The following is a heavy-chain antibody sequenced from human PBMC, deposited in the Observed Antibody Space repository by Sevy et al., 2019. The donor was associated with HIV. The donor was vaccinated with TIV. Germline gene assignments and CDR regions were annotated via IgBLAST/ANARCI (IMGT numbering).Heavy chain of an antibody. CDR3: VTQSGYSAPPGAFDI. CDR1: GFTVSSNY. D-gene: IGHD6-13*01. Sequence: GGSLRLSCAASGFTVSSNYMSWVRQAPGKGLEWVSLIYGVSSTYFADSVEGRFTISTDNSKNTLYLQMNSLRAEDTAVYYCVTQSGYSAPPGAFDIWGQGTMVTVSS. J-gene: IGHJ3*02. V-gene: IGHV3-53*01. CDR2: IYGVSST.